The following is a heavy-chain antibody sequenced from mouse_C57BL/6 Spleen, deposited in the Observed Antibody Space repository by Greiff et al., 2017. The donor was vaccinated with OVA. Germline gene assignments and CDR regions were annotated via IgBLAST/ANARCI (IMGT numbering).Heavy chain of an antibody. CDR1: GFSLTSYG. D-gene: IGHD1-1*01. CDR2: IWRGGST. J-gene: IGHJ1*03. V-gene: IGHV2-5*01. CDR3: AKRTTVVPYWYFDV. Sequence: VQLVESGPGLVQPSQSLSITCTVSGFSLTSYGVHWVRQSPGKGLEWLGVIWRGGSTDYNAAFMSRLSITKDNSKSQVFFKMNSLQADDTAIYYCAKRTTVVPYWYFDVWGTGTPVTVSS.